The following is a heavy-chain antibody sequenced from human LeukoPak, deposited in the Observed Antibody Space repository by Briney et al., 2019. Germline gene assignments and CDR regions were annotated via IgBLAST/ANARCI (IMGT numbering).Heavy chain of an antibody. D-gene: IGHD6-19*01. V-gene: IGHV4-59*01. Sequence: SETLSLTCTVSGGSISSWYWSWIRQPPGKGLEWIGYIYGSGNTNYNPSLKSRVTMSIDTSKNQFSLKLTSVTAADTATYYCAGETSLAGFASGLGFNYWGQGILVTVSS. J-gene: IGHJ4*02. CDR2: IYGSGNT. CDR3: AGETSLAGFASGLGFNY. CDR1: GGSISSWY.